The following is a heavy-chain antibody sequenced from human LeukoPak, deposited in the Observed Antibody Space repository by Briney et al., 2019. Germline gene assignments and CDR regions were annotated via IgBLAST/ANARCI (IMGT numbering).Heavy chain of an antibody. V-gene: IGHV4-34*01. J-gene: IGHJ3*01. CDR2: INHSGST. Sequence: PSETLSLTCAVYGGSFSGYYWSWIRQPPGKGLEWIGEINHSGSTNYNPSLKSRVTISVDKSKNQFSLKLSSVTAADTAVYYCARSRWYGAFDVWGQGTMVTVSS. CDR1: GGSFSGYY. D-gene: IGHD6-13*01. CDR3: ARSRWYGAFDV.